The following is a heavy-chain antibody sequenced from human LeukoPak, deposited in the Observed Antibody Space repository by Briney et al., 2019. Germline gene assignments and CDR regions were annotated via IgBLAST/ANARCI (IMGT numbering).Heavy chain of an antibody. J-gene: IGHJ3*02. CDR2: IWYDGTNK. CDR1: GFXFSNYG. V-gene: IGHV3-33*01. Sequence: GGSLRLSCAASGFXFSNYGIHWVRQAPGKGLEWVAVIWYDGTNKYYADSVKGRFTISRDNSKNTLYLQMNSLRAEDTAVYYCARERWELLEGAFDIWGQGTMVTVSS. D-gene: IGHD1-26*01. CDR3: ARERWELLEGAFDI.